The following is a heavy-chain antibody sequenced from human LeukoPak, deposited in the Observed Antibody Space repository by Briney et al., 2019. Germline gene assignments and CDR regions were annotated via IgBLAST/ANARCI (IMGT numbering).Heavy chain of an antibody. Sequence: PGGSLRLSCAASGFTFSSYAMSWVCQAPGKGLEWVSTISGSGGSTYYADSVKGRFTISRDNAKNSLYLQMNSLRAEDTALYYCARDVQDPNAHQHYFDYWGQGTLVTVSS. CDR2: ISGSGGST. J-gene: IGHJ4*02. CDR1: GFTFSSYA. CDR3: ARDVQDPNAHQHYFDY. D-gene: IGHD2-8*01. V-gene: IGHV3-23*01.